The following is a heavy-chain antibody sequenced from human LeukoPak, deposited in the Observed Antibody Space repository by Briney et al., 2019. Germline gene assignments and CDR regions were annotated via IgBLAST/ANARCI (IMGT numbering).Heavy chain of an antibody. D-gene: IGHD1-26*01. CDR1: GGSFTDYF. V-gene: IGHV4-39*07. J-gene: IGHJ4*02. CDR2: IYYSGGT. Sequence: SEILSLTCTVSGGSFTDYFWGWIRQPPGKGLEWIGSIYYSGGTFYNPSLKNRVSISLDTSKGQFSLNLDSVTAADTAVYFCTRDRAHGTQDYWGQGTLVTVS. CDR3: TRDRAHGTQDY.